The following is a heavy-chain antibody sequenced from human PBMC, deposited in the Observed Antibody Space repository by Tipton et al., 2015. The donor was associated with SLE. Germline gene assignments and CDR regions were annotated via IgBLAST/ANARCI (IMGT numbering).Heavy chain of an antibody. Sequence: GSLRLSCAASGFTFSSYEMNWVRQAPGKGLEWVSYISSSGSTIYYADSVKGRFTISRDNAKNSLYLQMNSLRAEDTAVYYCARVRYCTNGVCSLDAFDIWGQGTMVTVSS. CDR2: ISSSGSTI. V-gene: IGHV3-48*03. CDR1: GFTFSSYE. D-gene: IGHD2-8*01. J-gene: IGHJ3*02. CDR3: ARVRYCTNGVCSLDAFDI.